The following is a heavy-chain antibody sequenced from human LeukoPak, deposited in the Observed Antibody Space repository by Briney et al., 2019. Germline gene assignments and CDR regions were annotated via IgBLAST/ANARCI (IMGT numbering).Heavy chain of an antibody. CDR1: GFSSSDYW. D-gene: IGHD3-10*01. CDR3: ARGRGPYGWFDP. CDR2: MISDGTTT. J-gene: IGHJ5*02. V-gene: IGHV3-74*01. Sequence: GGSLRLSCAASGFSSSDYWMHWVRHAPGKGLVWVSRMISDGTTTNYADSVKGRFTISRDNAKNTLYLQMNSLRAEDTAVYYCARGRGPYGWFDPWGQGTLVTVSS.